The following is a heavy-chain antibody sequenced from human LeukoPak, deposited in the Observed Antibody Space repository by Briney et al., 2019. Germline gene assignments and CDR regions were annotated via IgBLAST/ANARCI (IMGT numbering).Heavy chain of an antibody. D-gene: IGHD4-11*01. CDR3: ARRTSSNYVDY. CDR1: GGSNY. Sequence: PSETLSLTCTVSGGSNYWSWIRQSPGKGLEWIGYIYHTGSANYSPSLKSRVSISIDTSKSQFSLRLISVTAADTDVYYCARRTSSNYVDYWGQGTLVIVSS. CDR2: IYHTGSA. V-gene: IGHV4-59*01. J-gene: IGHJ4*02.